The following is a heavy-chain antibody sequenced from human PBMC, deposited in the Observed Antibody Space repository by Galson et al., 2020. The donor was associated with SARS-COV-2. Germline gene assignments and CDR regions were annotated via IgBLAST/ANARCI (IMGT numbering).Heavy chain of an antibody. J-gene: IGHJ4*02. V-gene: IGHV3-23*01. Sequence: GASLKISCAASGFTFTSYAMSWVRQAPGKGLAYFPAISGTGCSPYYAVSVQGRFTISRDNSKNTLYLQMNSLRAEDTAVYYCAKDQRATMIVVVITHFDYWGQGTMVTVSS. CDR3: AKDQRATMIVVVITHFDY. D-gene: IGHD3-22*01. CDR2: ISGTGCSP. CDR1: GFTFTSYA.